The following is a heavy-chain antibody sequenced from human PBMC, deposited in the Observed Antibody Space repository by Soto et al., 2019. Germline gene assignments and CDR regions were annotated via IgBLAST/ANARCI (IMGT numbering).Heavy chain of an antibody. J-gene: IGHJ5*02. CDR1: GYTLTELS. Sequence: ASVKVSCKVSGYTLTELSMHWVRQAHGKGLEWMGGFDPEDGETIYAQKFQGRVTMTEDTSTDTAYMELSSLRSEDTAVYYCAPEKREDGWGSYYKGESWFDPWGQGTLVTVSS. D-gene: IGHD3-10*01. CDR3: APEKREDGWGSYYKGESWFDP. V-gene: IGHV1-24*01. CDR2: FDPEDGET.